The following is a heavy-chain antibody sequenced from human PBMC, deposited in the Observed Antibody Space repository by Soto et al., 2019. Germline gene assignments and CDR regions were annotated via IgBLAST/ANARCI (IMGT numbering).Heavy chain of an antibody. CDR1: GDSVSSNSAA. D-gene: IGHD3-22*01. CDR3: ARATMIVVVHHYYYGMDV. CDR2: TFYRAKWYN. J-gene: IGHJ6*02. V-gene: IGHV6-1*01. Sequence: SQTLSLTCAISGDSVSSNSAALNWIRQSPSRGLELLGRTFYRAKWYNDYAVSVKSRITITPDTSTNQFSLQLNSVTPEDTAVYYSARATMIVVVHHYYYGMDVWGQGTTVTVSS.